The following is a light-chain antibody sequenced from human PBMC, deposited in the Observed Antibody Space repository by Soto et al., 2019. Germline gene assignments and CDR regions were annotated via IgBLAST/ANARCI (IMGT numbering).Light chain of an antibody. CDR1: SGDVGGYNY. J-gene: IGLJ3*02. CDR2: GVS. Sequence: QSALTQPASVSGSPGQSITVSCTGTSGDVGGYNYVSWYQQHPGKAPKLMISGVSNRPSGVSDRFSGSKSGNTASLTISGPQAEDEADYYCTSWTSSSTLVFGGGTKLTVL. V-gene: IGLV2-14*01. CDR3: TSWTSSSTLV.